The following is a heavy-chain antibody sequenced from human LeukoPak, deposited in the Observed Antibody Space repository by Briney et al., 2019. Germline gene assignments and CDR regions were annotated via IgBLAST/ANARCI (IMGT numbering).Heavy chain of an antibody. J-gene: IGHJ5*02. D-gene: IGHD6-13*01. CDR3: ARDSSTAAAGT. Sequence: SETLSLTRTVSGGSISSGGYYWSWIRQPPGKGLEWIGYIYHSGSTYYNPSLKSRVTISVDRSKNQFSLKLSSVTAADTAVYYCARDSSTAAAGTWGQGTLVTVSS. CDR1: GGSISSGGYY. CDR2: IYHSGST. V-gene: IGHV4-30-2*01.